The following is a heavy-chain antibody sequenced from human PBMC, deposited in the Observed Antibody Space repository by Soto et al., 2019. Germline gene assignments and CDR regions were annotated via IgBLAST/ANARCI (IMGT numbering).Heavy chain of an antibody. Sequence: SLKVSWKASGVTFSSYAISWVRQAPGQGLEWMGGIIPIFGTANYAQKFQGRVTITADKSTSTAYMELSSLRSEDTAVYYCARSLRFLEWLNEGCMDVWGQGTTVTVSS. D-gene: IGHD3-3*01. CDR3: ARSLRFLEWLNEGCMDV. J-gene: IGHJ6*02. CDR1: GVTFSSYA. CDR2: IIPIFGTA. V-gene: IGHV1-69*06.